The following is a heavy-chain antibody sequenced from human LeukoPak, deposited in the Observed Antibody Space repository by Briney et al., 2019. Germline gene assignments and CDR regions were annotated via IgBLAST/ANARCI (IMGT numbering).Heavy chain of an antibody. J-gene: IGHJ4*02. CDR3: ASGRSAQGIQLWLDY. CDR1: GFSFSNYW. CDR2: IKSSGSTI. Sequence: GGSLRLSCVASGFSFSNYWMHWIRQAPGKGLEWVANIKSSGSTIYYVDSVKGRFIISRDNAKNSLYLQMNSLRAEDTAVYYCASGRSAQGIQLWLDYWGQGTLVTVSS. D-gene: IGHD5-18*01. V-gene: IGHV3-11*04.